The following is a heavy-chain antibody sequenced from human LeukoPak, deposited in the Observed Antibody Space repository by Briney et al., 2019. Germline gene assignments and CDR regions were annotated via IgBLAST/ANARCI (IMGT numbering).Heavy chain of an antibody. V-gene: IGHV1-2*02. CDR1: GYTFTDYY. J-gene: IGHJ4*02. CDR3: ARGNAAGLHNYFDY. CDR2: VNPNSGGT. Sequence: ASVKVSCKASGYTFTDYYMYWVRQAPGQGLEWMGWVNPNSGGTNYAQKFQGRVTMTRDTSISTAYMELSSLRSEDTAVYYCARGNAAGLHNYFDYWGQGTLVTVSS. D-gene: IGHD2-15*01.